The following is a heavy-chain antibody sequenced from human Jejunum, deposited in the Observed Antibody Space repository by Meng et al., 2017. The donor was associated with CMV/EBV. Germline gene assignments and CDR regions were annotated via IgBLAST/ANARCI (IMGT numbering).Heavy chain of an antibody. V-gene: IGHV1-2*02. J-gene: IGHJ6*02. CDR3: AREGDIVFPSTIISYHYAMDV. Sequence: YIPWVRRAPGRGLEWMGWINPDSGATSYAQKFRGRVTMTRDTSTKTAYMELSRLRPDDTAVYFCAREGDIVFPSTIISYHYAMDVWGQGTTVTVSS. D-gene: IGHD2-15*01. CDR2: INPDSGAT. CDR1: Y.